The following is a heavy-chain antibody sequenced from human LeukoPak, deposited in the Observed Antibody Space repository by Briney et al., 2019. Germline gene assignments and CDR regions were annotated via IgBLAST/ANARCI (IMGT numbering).Heavy chain of an antibody. CDR3: ARLGYTGSDPSHFDY. J-gene: IGHJ4*02. D-gene: IGHD5-12*01. CDR2: IFYRGST. CDR1: GGSISSYY. Sequence: PSETLSLTCTVSGGSISSYYWSWIRQPPGKGLEWIGYIFYRGSTNYSPSLRSRVTISVDTSKNQFSLRLSSVTAADTAVYYCARLGYTGSDPSHFDYWGQGTLVTVSS. V-gene: IGHV4-59*12.